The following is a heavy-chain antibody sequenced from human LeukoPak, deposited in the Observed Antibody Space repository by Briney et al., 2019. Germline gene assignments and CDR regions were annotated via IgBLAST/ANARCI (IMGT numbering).Heavy chain of an antibody. V-gene: IGHV3-9*01. CDR1: GLPFDVYD. Sequence: TLRLPCAASGLPFDVYDMPWVWQALGKGQEQVSGISWNSGSIGYADSVKGRFTISRDNAKNSLYLQMNSLRAEDTALYFCSKDIDSYSSTFDYWGQGTLVTVSS. J-gene: IGHJ4*02. D-gene: IGHD6-19*01. CDR3: SKDIDSYSSTFDY. CDR2: ISWNSGSI.